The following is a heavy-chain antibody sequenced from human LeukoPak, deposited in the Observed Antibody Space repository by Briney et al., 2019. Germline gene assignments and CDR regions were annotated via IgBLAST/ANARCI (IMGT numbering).Heavy chain of an antibody. V-gene: IGHV4-34*01. CDR1: GGSFSGYY. CDR2: INHSGST. CDR3: ARGGCSSTSCYSRYYYYGMDV. D-gene: IGHD2-2*02. J-gene: IGHJ6*02. Sequence: SETLSLTCAVYGGSFSGYYWSWIRQPPGKGLEWIGEINHSGSTNYNPSLKSRVTISVDTSKNQFSLKLSSVTAADTAVYYCARGGCSSTSCYSRYYYYGMDVWGQGTTVTVSS.